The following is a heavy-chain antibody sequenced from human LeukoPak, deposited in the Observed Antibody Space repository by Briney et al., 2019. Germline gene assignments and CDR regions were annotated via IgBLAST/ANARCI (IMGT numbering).Heavy chain of an antibody. CDR1: GFNLSNYD. CDR3: ARERGGQDWDFDL. J-gene: IGHJ2*01. Sequence: GGSLRLSCAVSGFNLSNYDMDWVRQAPGKGLEWVAVIWDDGSNKYYEESVKGRFIISRDISKKMLYLQMNNLRAEDTAVYYCARERGGQDWDFDLWGRGTPVTVSS. CDR2: IWDDGSNK. D-gene: IGHD3-10*01. V-gene: IGHV3-33*01.